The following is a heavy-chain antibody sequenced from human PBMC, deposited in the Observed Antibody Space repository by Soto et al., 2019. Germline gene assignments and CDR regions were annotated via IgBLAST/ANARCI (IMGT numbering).Heavy chain of an antibody. V-gene: IGHV4-30-2*01. CDR2: IYHSGST. CDR1: GGSISSGGYS. D-gene: IGHD6-13*01. Sequence: SETLSLTCTVSGGSISSGGYSWSWIRQPPGKGLEWIGYIYHSGSTYYNTSLKSRVTISVDRSKNQFSLKLSSVTAADTAVNYCSREVAAAGTWGYYYYGMDVWGQGTTVTVSS. J-gene: IGHJ6*02. CDR3: SREVAAAGTWGYYYYGMDV.